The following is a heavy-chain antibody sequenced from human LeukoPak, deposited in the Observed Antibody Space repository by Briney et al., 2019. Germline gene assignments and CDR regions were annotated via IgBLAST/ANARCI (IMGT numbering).Heavy chain of an antibody. V-gene: IGHV5-51*01. Sequence: GESLKISCKGSGYSFTSYWVGWVSQMPGKGLEWMGSIYPGDSDTRYSPSFQGQVTISADKSISTAYLQWTSLNASDTAMYYCARLSYDILTGYFTFDYWGQGTLVTVSS. CDR2: IYPGDSDT. J-gene: IGHJ4*02. CDR3: ARLSYDILTGYFTFDY. CDR1: GYSFTSYW. D-gene: IGHD3-9*01.